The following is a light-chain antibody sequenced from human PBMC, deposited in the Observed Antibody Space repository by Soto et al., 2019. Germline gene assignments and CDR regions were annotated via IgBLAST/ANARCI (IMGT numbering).Light chain of an antibody. CDR1: DIGSKS. V-gene: IGLV3-9*01. CDR2: RDN. Sequence: SYELTQPLSVSVALGQTARITCGGNDIGSKSVHWYQQKPGQAPVLVIYRDNNRPSGIPERFSGSNSGNTATLTISGAQAGDEADYYCQVWDRSHVVFGGGTKVTVL. J-gene: IGLJ2*01. CDR3: QVWDRSHVV.